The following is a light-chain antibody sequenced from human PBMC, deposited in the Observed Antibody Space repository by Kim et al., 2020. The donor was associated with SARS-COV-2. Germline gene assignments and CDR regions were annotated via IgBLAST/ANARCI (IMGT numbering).Light chain of an antibody. J-gene: IGKJ2*01. CDR3: QQTNRFPRT. CDR2: GAS. CDR1: KGISSR. V-gene: IGKV1D-12*01. Sequence: SAFVEDRVTIPCRASKGISSRLAWYQQKPGKAPNVLNDGASTLKSGVPSRFSGSGYGTDFTLTISSLQTEDFANYYCQQTNRFPRTFGPGTKLEIK.